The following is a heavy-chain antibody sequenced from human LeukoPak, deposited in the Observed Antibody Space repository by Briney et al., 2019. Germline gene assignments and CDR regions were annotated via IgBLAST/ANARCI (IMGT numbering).Heavy chain of an antibody. Sequence: ASVKVSCKATGYTFTSYYMHWVRQAPGQGLEWMGIINPSGGSTSYAQKFQGRVTMTRDTSTSTVYMELSSLRSEDTAVYYCARDRSVALFDYWGQGTLVTVSS. J-gene: IGHJ4*02. CDR2: INPSGGST. CDR1: GYTFTSYY. CDR3: ARDRSVALFDY. V-gene: IGHV1-46*01.